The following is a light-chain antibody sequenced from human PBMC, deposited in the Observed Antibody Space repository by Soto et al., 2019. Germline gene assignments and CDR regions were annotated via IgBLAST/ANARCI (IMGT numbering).Light chain of an antibody. J-gene: IGLJ3*02. CDR3: CSYAGSSSWV. CDR1: SSDVGSYNL. Sequence: QSALTQPASVSGSPGQSITISCTGTSSDVGSYNLVSWYQQHPGKAPKLMIYEGSKRPSGGSNRFSGSKSGKTASLTISGLEAEEEADYYCCSYAGSSSWVFGGGTQLTVL. V-gene: IGLV2-23*01. CDR2: EGS.